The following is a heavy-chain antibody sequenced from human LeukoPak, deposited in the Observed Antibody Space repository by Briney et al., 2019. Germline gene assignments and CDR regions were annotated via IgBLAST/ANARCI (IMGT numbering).Heavy chain of an antibody. CDR3: ARQQLGQLAPLRN. D-gene: IGHD1-1*01. Sequence: SETLSLTCTVSGASINSSPYYWDWIRQPPGKVLEWVGSVSNSGTTYYNPSLKSRVTISVDTSKNQFSLKVTSMPAADTAVYYCARQQLGQLAPLRNWGQGTLVTVSS. CDR2: VSNSGTT. CDR1: GASINSSPYY. V-gene: IGHV4-39*01. J-gene: IGHJ4*02.